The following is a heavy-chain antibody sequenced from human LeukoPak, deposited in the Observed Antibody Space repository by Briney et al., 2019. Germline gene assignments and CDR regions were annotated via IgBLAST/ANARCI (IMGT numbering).Heavy chain of an antibody. CDR1: GFTFSSYG. CDR2: IRYDGSNK. CDR3: AKESYGYSSGWPYDY. Sequence: TGGSLRLSCAASGFTFSSYGMHWVRQAPGKGLEWMAFIRYDGSNKYYADSVKGRFTISRDNSKNTLYLQMNSLRAEDTAVYYCAKESYGYSSGWPYDYWGQGTLVTVSS. V-gene: IGHV3-30*02. J-gene: IGHJ4*02. D-gene: IGHD6-19*01.